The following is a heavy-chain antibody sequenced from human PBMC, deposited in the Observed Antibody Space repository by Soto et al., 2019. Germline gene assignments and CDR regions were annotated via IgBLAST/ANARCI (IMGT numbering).Heavy chain of an antibody. CDR3: ARGGTRAYFHH. CDR1: GGSISSGGYY. V-gene: IGHV4-31*03. D-gene: IGHD1-1*01. CDR2: IYDSGST. Sequence: QVQLQESGPGLVKPSQTLSLTCTVSGGSISSGGYYWSWIRQHPGKGLEWIGSIYDSGSTYYNPSLKSRVTISVDASKNQLSLKLASVTAADTAMYYCARGGTRAYFHHWGKGTLVTVSS. J-gene: IGHJ1*01.